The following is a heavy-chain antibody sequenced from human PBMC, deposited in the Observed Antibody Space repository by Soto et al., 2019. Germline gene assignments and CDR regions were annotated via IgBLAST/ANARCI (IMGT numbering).Heavy chain of an antibody. V-gene: IGHV1-18*01. CDR2: ISAYSGNK. CDR3: ARDTAMALPDA. CDR1: GYTFTSYG. D-gene: IGHD5-18*01. J-gene: IGHJ4*02. Sequence: QVQLVQSGAEVKKPGASVKVSCKASGYTFTSYGISWVRQAPGQGLEWMGWISAYSGNKNYAQKLQGRVTMTTDTSTSTAYRELRSLRSDDTAVYYCARDTAMALPDAWGQGTLVTVSS.